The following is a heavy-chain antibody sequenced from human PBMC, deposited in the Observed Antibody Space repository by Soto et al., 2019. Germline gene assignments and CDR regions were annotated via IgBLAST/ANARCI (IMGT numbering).Heavy chain of an antibody. CDR3: ARDTDFWSGYYEVVAFDI. V-gene: IGHV1-18*01. D-gene: IGHD3-3*01. CDR1: GYTFTSYG. CDR2: ISAYNGNT. Sequence: ASVKVSCKASGYTFTSYGISWVRQAPGQGLECMGWISAYNGNTNYAQKLQGRVTMTTDTSTSTAYMELRSLRSDDTAVYYCARDTDFWSGYYEVVAFDIWGQGTMVTVSS. J-gene: IGHJ3*02.